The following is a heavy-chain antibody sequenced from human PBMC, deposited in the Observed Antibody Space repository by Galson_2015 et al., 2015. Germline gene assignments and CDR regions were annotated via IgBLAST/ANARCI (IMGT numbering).Heavy chain of an antibody. D-gene: IGHD3-10*01. CDR1: GFTFSSYA. V-gene: IGHV3-30-3*01. CDR3: ARDGGLLWFGDRVDAFDI. Sequence: SLRLSCAASGFTFSSYAMHWVRQAPGKGLEWVAVISYDGSNKYYADSVKGRFTITRDTSASTAYMELSSLRSEDTAVYYCARDGGLLWFGDRVDAFDIWGQGTMVTVSS. CDR2: ISYDGSNK. J-gene: IGHJ3*02.